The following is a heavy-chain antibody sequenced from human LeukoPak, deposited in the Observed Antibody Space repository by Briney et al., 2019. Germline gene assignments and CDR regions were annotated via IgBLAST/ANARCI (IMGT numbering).Heavy chain of an antibody. CDR1: GYSISSGYY. CDR2: IYHSGST. V-gene: IGHV4-38-2*02. Sequence: SETLSLTCTVSGYSISSGYYWGWFRLPPGKGLERFGSIYHSGSTKYNASLKSRFTISVYTSKNQFSLKLSSVTAADTAVYYCARGRYGGYVGPSYYFDYWGQGTLVTVSS. J-gene: IGHJ4*02. CDR3: ARGRYGGYVGPSYYFDY. D-gene: IGHD5-12*01.